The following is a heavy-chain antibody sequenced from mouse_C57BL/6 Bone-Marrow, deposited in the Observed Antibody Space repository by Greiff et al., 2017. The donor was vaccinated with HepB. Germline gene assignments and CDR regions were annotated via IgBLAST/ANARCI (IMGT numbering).Heavy chain of an antibody. CDR1: GYTFTDHT. J-gene: IGHJ3*01. D-gene: IGHD3-2*02. Sequence: QVQLKESDAELVKPGDSVKISCKVSGYTFTDHTLHWMKQRPEQGLEWIGYIYPRDGSTKYNEKFKGKATLTADKSSSTAYMQLNSLTSEDSAVYFCAGNGDSSGFAWFAYWGQGTLVTVSA. V-gene: IGHV1-78*01. CDR3: AGNGDSSGFAWFAY. CDR2: IYPRDGST.